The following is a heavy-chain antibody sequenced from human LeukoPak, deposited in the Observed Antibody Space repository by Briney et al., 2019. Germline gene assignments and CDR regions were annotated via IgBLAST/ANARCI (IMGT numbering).Heavy chain of an antibody. D-gene: IGHD3-10*01. J-gene: IGHJ5*02. CDR1: SGSISSGDYY. V-gene: IGHV4-30-4*01. CDR2: VYYSGST. Sequence: SQTLSLTCTVSSGSISSGDYYWSWIRQPPGKGLEWIGYVYYSGSTYYNPSLKSRLTMSVDTSKNQFSLKLSSVTAADTAVYYCAREAINMPRGPAFDPWGQGTLVTVSS. CDR3: AREAINMPRGPAFDP.